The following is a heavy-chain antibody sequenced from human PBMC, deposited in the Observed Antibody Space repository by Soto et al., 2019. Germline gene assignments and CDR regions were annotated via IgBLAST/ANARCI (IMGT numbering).Heavy chain of an antibody. J-gene: IGHJ4*02. Sequence: SETLSLTCTVSGGSISSYYWSWIRQPPGKGLEWIGYIYYSGSTNYNPSLKSRVTISVDTSKNQFSLKLSSVTAADTAVYYCARNPPMVRGKYYFDYWGQGTLVTVSS. CDR2: IYYSGST. CDR3: ARNPPMVRGKYYFDY. CDR1: GGSISSYY. D-gene: IGHD3-10*01. V-gene: IGHV4-59*01.